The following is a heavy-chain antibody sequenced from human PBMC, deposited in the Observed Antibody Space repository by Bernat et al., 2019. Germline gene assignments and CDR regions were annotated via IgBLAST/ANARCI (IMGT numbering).Heavy chain of an antibody. CDR3: ARGYSGYSSGWYGNAFDI. J-gene: IGHJ3*02. D-gene: IGHD6-19*01. CDR2: ISSSGSTI. V-gene: IGHV3-48*03. CDR1: GFTFSSYE. Sequence: EVQLVESGGGLVQPGGSLRLSCAASGFTFSSYEMNWVRQAPGKGLEWVSYISSSGSTIYYADSVKGRFTISRDNAKNSLYLQMNSLRAEDTAVYYCARGYSGYSSGWYGNAFDIWGQGTMVTVSS.